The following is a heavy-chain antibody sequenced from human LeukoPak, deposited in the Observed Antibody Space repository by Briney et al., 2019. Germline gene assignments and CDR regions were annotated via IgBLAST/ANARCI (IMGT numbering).Heavy chain of an antibody. Sequence: GASVKVSCKASGYTFTSYYMHWVRQAPGQGLEWMGIINPSGGSTGYAQKFQGRVTMTRDTSTSTVYMELSSLRSEDTAVYYCARIATYYYGSGSYYNPGYYYYYMDVWGKGTTVTVSS. V-gene: IGHV1-46*01. J-gene: IGHJ6*03. CDR2: INPSGGST. CDR1: GYTFTSYY. D-gene: IGHD3-10*01. CDR3: ARIATYYYGSGSYYNPGYYYYYMDV.